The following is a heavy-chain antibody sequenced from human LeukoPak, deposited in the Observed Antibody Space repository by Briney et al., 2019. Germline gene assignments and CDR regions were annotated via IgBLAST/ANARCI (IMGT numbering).Heavy chain of an antibody. CDR3: ARLKYSSGWYSPYYYYGMDV. Sequence: GGSLRLSCAASGFTFSSYSMNWVRQAPGKRLEWVSSISSSSSYIYYADSVKGRFTISRDNAKNSLYLQMNSLRAEDTAVYYCARLKYSSGWYSPYYYYGMDVWGQGTTVTVSS. J-gene: IGHJ6*02. CDR2: ISSSSSYI. CDR1: GFTFSSYS. D-gene: IGHD6-19*01. V-gene: IGHV3-21*01.